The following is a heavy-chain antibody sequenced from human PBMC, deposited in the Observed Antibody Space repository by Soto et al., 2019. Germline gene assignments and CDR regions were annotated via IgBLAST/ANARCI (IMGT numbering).Heavy chain of an antibody. D-gene: IGHD1-26*01. CDR3: ASRGSGSYYDY. J-gene: IGHJ4*02. CDR2: ISGSGGST. V-gene: IGHV3-23*01. Sequence: EVQLLESGGGLVQPGGSLRLSCAASGFTFSSYAMRWVRQAPGKGLEWVSAISGSGGSTYYADSVKGRFTISRDNTKNPLYLQMNSLRAEDKAVYYCASRGSGSYYDYWGQGTLVTVSS. CDR1: GFTFSSYA.